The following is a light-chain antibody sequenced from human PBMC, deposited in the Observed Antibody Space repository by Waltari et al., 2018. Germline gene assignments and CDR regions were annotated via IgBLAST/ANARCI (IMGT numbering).Light chain of an antibody. J-gene: IGKJ1*01. CDR1: QDISSY. CDR3: QQGNTYPWT. Sequence: SQSPSSLSASVGDRVTITCRASQDISSYLSWYRQKPGKAPQLLSYYANTLGTGGPSIFSVRESGTDFILTISSLQPEDFATYYCQQGNTYPWTFCQGTKVEIK. V-gene: IGKV1-13*02. CDR2: YAN.